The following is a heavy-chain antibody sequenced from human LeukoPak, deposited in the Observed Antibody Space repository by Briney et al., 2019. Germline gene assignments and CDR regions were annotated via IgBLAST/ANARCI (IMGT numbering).Heavy chain of an antibody. D-gene: IGHD2-2*01. CDR1: GFIFNNYN. J-gene: IGHJ4*02. CDR2: ISSGSDYI. V-gene: IGHV3-21*01. CDR3: AREYNSYCTSTSCLYSYFDY. Sequence: PGGSLRLSCAASGFIFNNYNMNWVRQAPGKGLEWVSSISSGSDYIYYADSVKGRFTISRDNSKNTLYLQMNSLRAEDTAVYYCAREYNSYCTSTSCLYSYFDYWGQGTLVTVSS.